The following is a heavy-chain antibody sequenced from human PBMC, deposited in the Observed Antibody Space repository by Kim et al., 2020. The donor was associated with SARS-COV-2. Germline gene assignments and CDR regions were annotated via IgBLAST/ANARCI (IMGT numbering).Heavy chain of an antibody. V-gene: IGHV3-11*06. D-gene: IGHD5-18*01. CDR3: ARDLDTAMANDY. Sequence: GGSLRLSCAASGFTFSDYYMSWIRQAPGKGLEWVSYISSSSSYTNYADSVKGRFTISRDNAKNSLYLQMNSLRAEDTAVYYCARDLDTAMANDYWGQGTLVTVSS. CDR1: GFTFSDYY. CDR2: ISSSSSYT. J-gene: IGHJ4*02.